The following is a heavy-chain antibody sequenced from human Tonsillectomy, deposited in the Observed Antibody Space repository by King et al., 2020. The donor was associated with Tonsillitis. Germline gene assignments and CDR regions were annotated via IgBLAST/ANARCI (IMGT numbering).Heavy chain of an antibody. J-gene: IGHJ4*02. CDR2: ISYDGSNK. D-gene: IGHD5-18*01. CDR3: VKDQESYGYFFDY. CDR1: GFTFSSYG. Sequence: VQLVQSGGGVVQPGRSLRLSCAASGFTFSSYGMHWVRQAPGKGLEWVAVISYDGSNKYYAESVKGRFTISRDNSKNTLYLQMNSLRAEDTAVYYCVKDQESYGYFFDYWGQGTLVTVSS. V-gene: IGHV3-30*18.